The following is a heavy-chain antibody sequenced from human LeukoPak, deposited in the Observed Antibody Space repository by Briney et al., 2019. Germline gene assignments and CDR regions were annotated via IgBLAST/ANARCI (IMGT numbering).Heavy chain of an antibody. CDR3: AKATADY. Sequence: GGSLRLSCAASGFTFSSYGMHWVLQAPGKGLEWVAVIWYDGSNKYYADSVKGRFTISRGNSKNTLYLQMNSLRAEDTAVYYCAKATADYWGQGTLVTVSS. J-gene: IGHJ4*02. V-gene: IGHV3-33*06. CDR2: IWYDGSNK. CDR1: GFTFSSYG.